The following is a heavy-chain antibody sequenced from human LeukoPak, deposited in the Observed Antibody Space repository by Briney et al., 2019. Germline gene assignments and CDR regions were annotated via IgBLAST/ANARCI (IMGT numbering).Heavy chain of an antibody. CDR2: IIPILGIA. D-gene: IGHD3-10*01. V-gene: IGHV1-69*02. CDR1: GGTFSSYT. J-gene: IGHJ3*02. CDR3: ASGLSMVRGVIIAFDI. Sequence: SVKVSCKASGGTFSSYTISWVRQAPGQGLEWMGRIIPILGIANYAQKFQGRVTITADKSTSTAYMELSSLRSEDTAVYYCASGLSMVRGVIIAFDIWGQGTVVTVSS.